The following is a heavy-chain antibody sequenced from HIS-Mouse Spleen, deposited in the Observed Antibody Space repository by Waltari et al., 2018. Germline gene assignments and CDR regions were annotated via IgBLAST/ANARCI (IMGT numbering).Heavy chain of an antibody. J-gene: IGHJ2*01. CDR3: AREIPYSSSWYDWYFDL. Sequence: QLQLQESGPGLVKPSETLSLTCTVSGGSISSSRYYWGWIRQPPGKGLEWIGSIYYSGRTSSTPSLESRVTISVATSTTRFSLKLSSVTAADTAVYYCAREIPYSSSWYDWYFDLWGRGTLVTVSS. V-gene: IGHV4-39*07. CDR2: IYYSGRT. CDR1: GGSISSSRYY. D-gene: IGHD6-13*01.